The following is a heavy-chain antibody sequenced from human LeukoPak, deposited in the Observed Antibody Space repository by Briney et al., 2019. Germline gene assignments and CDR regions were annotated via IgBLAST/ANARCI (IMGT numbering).Heavy chain of an antibody. V-gene: IGHV4-59*12. J-gene: IGHJ2*01. D-gene: IGHD3-16*01. CDR2: VDHSGST. Sequence: SETLSLTCSVSGGSMSGYYWSWIRQPPGKGLEWIGYVDHSGSTSYNPSLKSRTSISVDTSKKQFSLQLNSVTPEDTAVYYCARARLKDDSLNLYWYFDLWGRGTLVTVSS. CDR1: GGSMSGYY. CDR3: ARARLKDDSLNLYWYFDL.